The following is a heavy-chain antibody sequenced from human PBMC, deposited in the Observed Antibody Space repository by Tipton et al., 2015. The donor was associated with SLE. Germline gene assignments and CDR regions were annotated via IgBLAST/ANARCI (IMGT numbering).Heavy chain of an antibody. CDR1: GGTFSSYA. J-gene: IGHJ4*02. V-gene: IGHV3-15*01. CDR2: IKSKTDGGTT. Sequence: VQLVQSGPEVKKPGSSVKVSCKASGGTFSSYAMSWVRQAPGKGLEWVGRIKSKTDGGTTDYAAPVKGRFTISRDDSKNTLYLQMNSLKTEDTAVYYCTTEIVATDYWGQGTLVTVSS. CDR3: TTEIVATDY. D-gene: IGHD5-12*01.